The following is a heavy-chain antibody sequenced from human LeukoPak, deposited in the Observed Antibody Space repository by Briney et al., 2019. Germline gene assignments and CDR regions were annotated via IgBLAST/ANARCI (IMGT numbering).Heavy chain of an antibody. Sequence: PSETLSLTCTVSGGSISSSPYYWGWIRQPPGKGLEWIGSIYYSGTTHYNPSLESRVTISVDTSKNQFSLKLSSVTAADTAVYYCARELWATHDYWGQGTLVTVSS. D-gene: IGHD2-15*01. J-gene: IGHJ4*02. V-gene: IGHV4-39*07. CDR1: GGSISSSPYY. CDR3: ARELWATHDY. CDR2: IYYSGTT.